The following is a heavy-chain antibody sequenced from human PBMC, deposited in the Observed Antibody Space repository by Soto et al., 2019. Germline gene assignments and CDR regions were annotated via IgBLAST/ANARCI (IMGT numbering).Heavy chain of an antibody. Sequence: GGSLRLSCAASGFTFSGYAMHWVRQAPGKGLEWVAVISYDGSNKYYADSVKGRFTISRDNSKNTLYLQMNSLRAEDTAVYYCARESSYYGMDVWGQGTTVTVSS. J-gene: IGHJ6*02. CDR3: ARESSYYGMDV. CDR1: GFTFSGYA. V-gene: IGHV3-30-3*01. CDR2: ISYDGSNK.